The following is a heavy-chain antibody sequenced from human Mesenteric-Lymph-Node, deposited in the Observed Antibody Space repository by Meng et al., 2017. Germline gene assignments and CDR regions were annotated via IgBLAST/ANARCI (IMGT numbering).Heavy chain of an antibody. V-gene: IGHV3-13*01. D-gene: IGHD6-19*01. CDR3: ARDSPSERSGRYSDYGMDV. CDR2: IGTAGDT. Sequence: GESLKISCAASGFTFSSYDMHWVRQATGKGLEWVSAIGTAGDTYYPGSVKGRFTISRENAKNSLYLQMNSLRAGDTAVYYCARDSPSERSGRYSDYGMDVWGQGTTVTVSS. CDR1: GFTFSSYD. J-gene: IGHJ6*02.